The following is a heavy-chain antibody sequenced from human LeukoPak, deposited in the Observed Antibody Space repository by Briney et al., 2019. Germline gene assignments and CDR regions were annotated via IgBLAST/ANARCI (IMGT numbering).Heavy chain of an antibody. Sequence: GRSLRLSRAASGFTFSSYWIHWVRQAPGKGLVWVSRINSDGSSTTYADSVKGRFTISRDNAKNTLYLQMNSLRAEDTAVYFCARERKCACAFFWGQGTLVTVSS. CDR3: ARERKCACAFF. CDR1: GFTFSSYW. CDR2: INSDGSST. V-gene: IGHV3-74*01. J-gene: IGHJ4*02.